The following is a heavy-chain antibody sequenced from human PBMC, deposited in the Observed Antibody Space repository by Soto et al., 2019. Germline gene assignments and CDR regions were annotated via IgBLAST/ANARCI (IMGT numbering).Heavy chain of an antibody. Sequence: QVQLQESGPGLVKPSETLSLTCTVSGGSLTSYYWSWIRQPPGKGLEWIGFVYYTGIARYNPSLTSRVTISVDTSKHQFSLKLTSVTAADTAIYYCARRIVSTEPFDYWGQGTLVTVSS. J-gene: IGHJ4*02. CDR1: GGSLTSYY. V-gene: IGHV4-59*08. D-gene: IGHD5-12*01. CDR3: ARRIVSTEPFDY. CDR2: VYYTGIA.